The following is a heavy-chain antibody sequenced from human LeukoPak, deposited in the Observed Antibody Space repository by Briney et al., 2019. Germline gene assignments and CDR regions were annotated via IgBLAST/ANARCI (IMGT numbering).Heavy chain of an antibody. CDR1: GGSISRSSYY. CDR3: ARHPTYSVSYPLAFDI. CDR2: IYYSGSS. D-gene: IGHD1-26*01. J-gene: IGHJ3*02. V-gene: IGHV4-39*01. Sequence: SETLSLTCTVSGGSISRSSYYWGWIRQPPGKRLEWIESIYYSGSSYYNPSLKGRVTISVDTSKNQFSLKLSTVTAADTAVYYCARHPTYSVSYPLAFDIWVQGTLVTVSS.